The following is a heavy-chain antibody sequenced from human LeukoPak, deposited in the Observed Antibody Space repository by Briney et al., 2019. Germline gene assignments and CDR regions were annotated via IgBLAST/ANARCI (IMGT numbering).Heavy chain of an antibody. V-gene: IGHV4-38-2*02. CDR1: GYSISSGYY. CDR3: ARSTRDYGGNSGWGDWFDP. J-gene: IGHJ5*02. D-gene: IGHD4-23*01. Sequence: SETLSLTCTVSGYSISSGYYWGWIRQPPGKGLEWIGSIYHSGSTYYNPSLKSRVTISVDTSKNQFSLKLSSVTAADTAVYYCARSTRDYGGNSGWGDWFDPWGQGTLVTVSS. CDR2: IYHSGST.